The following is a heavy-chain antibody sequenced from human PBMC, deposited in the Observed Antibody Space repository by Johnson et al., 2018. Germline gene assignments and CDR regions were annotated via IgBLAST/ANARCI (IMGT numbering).Heavy chain of an antibody. D-gene: IGHD6-13*01. Sequence: VQLVESGGGVVQPGRSVRLSCAASGFTSRNYWMSWVRQAPGKGLEWVSTFDGGSGNTYYADSVRGRFTISRDISKNTLYLQLNSLRGEDSALYYCAYRMAAVGQKYFQDWGQGALVTGSS. CDR2: FDGGSGNT. CDR3: AYRMAAVGQKYFQD. V-gene: IGHV3-23*04. CDR1: GFTSRNYW. J-gene: IGHJ1*01.